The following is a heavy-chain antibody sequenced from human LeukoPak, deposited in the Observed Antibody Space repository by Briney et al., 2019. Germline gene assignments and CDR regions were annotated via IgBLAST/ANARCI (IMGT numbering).Heavy chain of an antibody. D-gene: IGHD6-19*01. V-gene: IGHV7-4-1*02. CDR3: ARGDSSGGYSGAQIDY. CDR2: INTNTGNP. J-gene: IGHJ4*02. CDR1: GYTFTSYA. Sequence: ASVKVSCKASGYTFTSYAMNRVRQAPGQGIEWMVWINTNTGNPTYAQGFTGRFVFSLDTSVSTAYLQISSLKAEDTAVFYCARGDSSGGYSGAQIDYWGQGTLVTVSS.